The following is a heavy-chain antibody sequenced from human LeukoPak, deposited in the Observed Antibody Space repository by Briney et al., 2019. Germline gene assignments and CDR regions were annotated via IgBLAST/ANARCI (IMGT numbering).Heavy chain of an antibody. J-gene: IGHJ5*02. D-gene: IGHD2-8*01. V-gene: IGHV1-2*02. CDR1: GYTFTMYY. CDR3: ARDVGSMLRTLRGFGKDYNWFDP. Sequence: ASVKVSCKASGYTFTMYYIHWVRQAPGQGLEWMGWISPNSGGTNYAQHFQGRVTLTRDTSTSTAYMELTRLTSDDTAIYYCARDVGSMLRTLRGFGKDYNWFDPWGQGALVAVSS. CDR2: ISPNSGGT.